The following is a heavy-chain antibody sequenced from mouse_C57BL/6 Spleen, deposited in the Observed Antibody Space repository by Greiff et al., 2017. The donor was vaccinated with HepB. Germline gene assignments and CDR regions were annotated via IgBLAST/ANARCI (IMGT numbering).Heavy chain of an antibody. CDR1: GYAFSSYW. V-gene: IGHV1-80*01. CDR3: ARGGFITTVDYAMDY. J-gene: IGHJ4*01. CDR2: IYPGDGDT. Sequence: QVHVKQSGAELVKPGASVKISCKASGYAFSSYWMNWVKQRPGKGLEWIGQIYPGDGDTNYNGKLKGKATLTADKSSSTAYMQLSSLTSEDSAVYFCARGGFITTVDYAMDYWGQGTSVTVSS. D-gene: IGHD1-1*01.